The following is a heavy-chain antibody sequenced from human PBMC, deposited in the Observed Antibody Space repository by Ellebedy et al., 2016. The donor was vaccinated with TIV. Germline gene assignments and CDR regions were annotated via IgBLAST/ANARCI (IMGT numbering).Heavy chain of an antibody. CDR3: ARDSTTVILYNWFDP. V-gene: IGHV1-3*01. CDR1: GYTFTSYA. CDR2: INAGNGNT. J-gene: IGHJ5*02. D-gene: IGHD4-11*01. Sequence: AASVKVSCKASGYTFTSYAMHWVRQAPGQRLEWMGWINAGNGNTKYSQKFQGRVTITRDTSASTAYMELSSLRSEDTAVYYCARDSTTVILYNWFDPWGQGTLVTVSS.